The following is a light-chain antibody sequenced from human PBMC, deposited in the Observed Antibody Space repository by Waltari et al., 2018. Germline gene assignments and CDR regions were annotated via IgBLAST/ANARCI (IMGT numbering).Light chain of an antibody. CDR1: QSIGSK. CDR2: GAS. CDR3: QQYNNWPPGT. Sequence: ETVVTQSPATLSVSPGERVPLSCRTSQSIGSKLAWYQQKPGQSPRLLIYGASIRATGIPARFSGSGSETEFTLTISSLQSEDFAVYYCQQYNNWPPGTFGQGTKVEI. V-gene: IGKV3-15*01. J-gene: IGKJ1*01.